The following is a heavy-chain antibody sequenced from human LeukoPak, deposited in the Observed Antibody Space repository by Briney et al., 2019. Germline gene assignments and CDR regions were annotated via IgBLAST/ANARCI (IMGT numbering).Heavy chain of an antibody. D-gene: IGHD3-22*01. CDR2: IYTSGST. Sequence: SETLSLTCTVSGGSISSGSYYWSWIRQPAGKGLEWIGRIYTSGSTNYNPSLKSRVTISVDTSKNQFSLKLSSVTAADTAVYYCERGRGYDSSGYYTLGYYYYMDVWGKGTTVTISS. CDR3: ERGRGYDSSGYYTLGYYYYMDV. J-gene: IGHJ6*03. CDR1: GGSISSGSYY. V-gene: IGHV4-61*02.